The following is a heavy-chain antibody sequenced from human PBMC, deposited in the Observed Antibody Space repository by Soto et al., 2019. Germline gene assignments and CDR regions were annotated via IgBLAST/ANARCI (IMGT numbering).Heavy chain of an antibody. J-gene: IGHJ4*02. CDR1: GGSFSGYY. CDR2: INHSGST. D-gene: IGHD6-19*01. V-gene: IGHV4-34*01. Sequence: SETLSLTCAVYGGSFSGYYWSWIRQPPGKGLEWIGEINHSGSTNYNPSLKSRVTISVDTSKNQFSLKLSSVTAADTAVYYCARDLAVAGNFDYWGQGTLVT. CDR3: ARDLAVAGNFDY.